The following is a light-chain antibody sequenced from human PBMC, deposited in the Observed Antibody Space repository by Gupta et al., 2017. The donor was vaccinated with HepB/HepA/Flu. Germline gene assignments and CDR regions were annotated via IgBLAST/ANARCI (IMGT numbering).Light chain of an antibody. V-gene: IGKV4-1*01. CDR1: QSVLYSSNNKNY. CDR3: QQYYSIPYT. J-gene: IGKJ2*01. CDR2: WAP. Sequence: DIVMTQSPDSLAMSLGERAPINCKSSQSVLYSSNNKNYLAWYQQKPGQPPKLLIYWAPSRESGVPDRFSGSGSATDFTLTISSLQAEDVAVYYCQQYYSIPYTFGQGTKLEIK.